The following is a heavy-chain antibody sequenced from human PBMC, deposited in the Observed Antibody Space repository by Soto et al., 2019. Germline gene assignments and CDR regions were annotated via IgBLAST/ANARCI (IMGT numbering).Heavy chain of an antibody. V-gene: IGHV3-48*02. Sequence: GGSLRLSCAASGFTFSSYSMNWVRQAPGKGLEWVSYISSSSSTIYYADSVKGRVTITRDNAKNSLYLQMNSLRDEDTAVYYCARDLVDSSSSHTRGNWFDPWGQGTLVTVSS. CDR2: ISSSSSTI. CDR1: GFTFSSYS. J-gene: IGHJ5*02. CDR3: ARDLVDSSSSHTRGNWFDP. D-gene: IGHD6-13*01.